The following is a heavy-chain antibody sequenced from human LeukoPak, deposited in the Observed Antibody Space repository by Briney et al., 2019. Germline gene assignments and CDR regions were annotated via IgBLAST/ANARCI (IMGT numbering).Heavy chain of an antibody. V-gene: IGHV3-74*01. Sequence: GGSLRLSCAASGFTFSDFWMHWVRQAPGKGLVWVSRINSGGTVTNYADSVKGRFIISRDNSKNTLYLQMNSLRPEDTALYYCAKGEAARLDAFDIWGQGTVVTVSS. D-gene: IGHD6-6*01. J-gene: IGHJ3*02. CDR3: AKGEAARLDAFDI. CDR2: INSGGTVT. CDR1: GFTFSDFW.